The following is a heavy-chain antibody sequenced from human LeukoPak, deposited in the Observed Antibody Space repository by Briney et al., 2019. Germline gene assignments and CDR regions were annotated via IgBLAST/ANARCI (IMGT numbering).Heavy chain of an antibody. J-gene: IGHJ4*02. V-gene: IGHV5-51*01. D-gene: IGHD4-17*01. CDR2: IYPGDSDT. CDR3: ARHAGRVTTVDY. Sequence: GGSLRLSCKGSGYSFTTYWIGWVRQMPGKGVEWMGIIYPGDSDTRYSPSFQGQVTISADKSISTAYLQWSSLKASDTAMYYCARHAGRVTTVDYWGLGTLVTVSS. CDR1: GYSFTTYW.